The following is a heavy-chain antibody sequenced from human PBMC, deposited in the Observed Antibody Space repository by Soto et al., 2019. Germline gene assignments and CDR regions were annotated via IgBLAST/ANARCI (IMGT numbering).Heavy chain of an antibody. D-gene: IGHD3-10*01. CDR2: IISIFGTA. Sequence: SVKVSCKASGGTFSSYAISWVRQAPGQGLEWMGGIISIFGTANYAQKFQGRVTITADESTSTAYLELSSLRSEDTAVYYCARPRWGRFGELFRGYYYYGMDVWGQGTTVTVSS. CDR3: ARPRWGRFGELFRGYYYYGMDV. CDR1: GGTFSSYA. J-gene: IGHJ6*02. V-gene: IGHV1-69*13.